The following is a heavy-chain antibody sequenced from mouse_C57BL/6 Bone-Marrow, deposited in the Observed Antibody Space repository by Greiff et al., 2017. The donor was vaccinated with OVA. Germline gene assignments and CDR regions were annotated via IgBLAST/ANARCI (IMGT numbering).Heavy chain of an antibody. CDR1: GFNIKDYY. D-gene: IGHD2-10*01. V-gene: IGHV14-2*01. Sequence: EVQLQESGAELVKPGASVKLSCTASGFNIKDYYMHWVKQRPEQGLEWIGRIDPEDGETKYAPKFQGKATITADTSSNTAYLQLSRLTSADTAFYYCALTGLLWIYYYARDYWGQGTSVTVSS. J-gene: IGHJ4*01. CDR3: ALTGLLWIYYYARDY. CDR2: IDPEDGET.